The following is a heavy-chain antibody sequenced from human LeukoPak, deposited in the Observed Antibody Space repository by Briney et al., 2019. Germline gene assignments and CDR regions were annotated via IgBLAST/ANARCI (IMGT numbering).Heavy chain of an antibody. Sequence: ASVKVSCKASGYTFRDFGISWVRQAPGQGLEWMGWISAYNGNTNYAQKLQGRVTMTTDTSTSTAYMELRSLRSDDTAVYYCAITYSSRFVSWYGTPGDYWGQGTLVTVSS. CDR3: AITYSSRFVSWYGTPGDY. V-gene: IGHV1-18*01. CDR1: GYTFRDFG. D-gene: IGHD6-19*01. CDR2: ISAYNGNT. J-gene: IGHJ4*02.